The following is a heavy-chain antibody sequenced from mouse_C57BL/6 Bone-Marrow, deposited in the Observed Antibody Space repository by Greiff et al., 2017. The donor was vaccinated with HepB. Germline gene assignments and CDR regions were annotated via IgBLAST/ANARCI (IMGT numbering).Heavy chain of an antibody. Sequence: EVKLMESGEGLVKPGGSLKLSCAASGFTFSSYAMSWVRQTPEKRLEWVAYISSGGDYIYYADTVKGRFTISRDNARNTLYLQMSSLKSEDTAMYYCTRIPTMVTRGWYFDVWGTGTTVTVSS. CDR1: GFTFSSYA. CDR3: TRIPTMVTRGWYFDV. V-gene: IGHV5-9-1*02. J-gene: IGHJ1*03. CDR2: ISSGGDYI. D-gene: IGHD2-9*01.